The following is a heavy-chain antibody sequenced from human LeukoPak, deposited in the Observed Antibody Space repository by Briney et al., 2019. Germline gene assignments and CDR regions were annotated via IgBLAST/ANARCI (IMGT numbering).Heavy chain of an antibody. CDR1: GFSFRSYS. CDR2: IASSSGER. D-gene: IGHD4-23*01. CDR3: GRDGGSTVAIDY. V-gene: IGHV3-21*01. Sequence: TGGSLRPSCEASGFSFRSYSMNWVRQAPGKGLEWVSSIASSSGERFYADSVKGRFTISRDDAKKSLYLEMNSLRVEDTAVYYCGRDGGSTVAIDYWGHGTLVTVSS. J-gene: IGHJ4*01.